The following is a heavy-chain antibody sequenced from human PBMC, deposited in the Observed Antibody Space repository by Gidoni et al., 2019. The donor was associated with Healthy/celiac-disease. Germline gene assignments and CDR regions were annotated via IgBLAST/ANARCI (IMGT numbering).Heavy chain of an antibody. CDR2: ISSSSSYI. D-gene: IGHD1-26*01. V-gene: IGHV3-21*01. CDR1: GFPFSSYS. Sequence: EVQLVESGGGLVKPGGSLRLSCAASGFPFSSYSMNWVRQAPGKGLEWVSSISSSSSYIYYADSVKGRFTISRDNAKNSLYLQMNSLRAEDTAVYYCARDRPGIVGAGDAFDIWGQGTMVTVSS. J-gene: IGHJ3*02. CDR3: ARDRPGIVGAGDAFDI.